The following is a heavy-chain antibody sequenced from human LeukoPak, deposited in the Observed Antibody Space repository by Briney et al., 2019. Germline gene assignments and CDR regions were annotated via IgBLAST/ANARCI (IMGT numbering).Heavy chain of an antibody. CDR2: INHSGST. J-gene: IGHJ4*02. V-gene: IGHV4-34*01. D-gene: IGHD5-18*01. CDR1: GGSFSGYY. CDR3: ARGRWDTAMGHTFDY. Sequence: SGTLSLTCAVYGGSFSGYYWSWIRQPPGKGLEWIGEINHSGSTNYNPSLKSRVTISVDTSKNQFSLKLSSVTAADTAVYYCARGRWDTAMGHTFDYWGQGTLVTVSS.